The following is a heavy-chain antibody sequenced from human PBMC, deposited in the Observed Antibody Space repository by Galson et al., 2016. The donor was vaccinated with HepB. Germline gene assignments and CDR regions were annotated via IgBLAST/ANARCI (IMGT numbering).Heavy chain of an antibody. V-gene: IGHV3-64*01. CDR3: ARVPGGFDGPYYFDH. Sequence: SLRLSCAASGFTFSNYAMHWVRQAPGKGLEYVSGVTSNGGNTYYANSVKGRFTISRNNSKNTMYLQMGSLRAEDMAVYYCARVPGGFDGPYYFDHWGQGTLVTVSS. CDR2: VTSNGGNT. D-gene: IGHD3-16*01. J-gene: IGHJ4*02. CDR1: GFTFSNYA.